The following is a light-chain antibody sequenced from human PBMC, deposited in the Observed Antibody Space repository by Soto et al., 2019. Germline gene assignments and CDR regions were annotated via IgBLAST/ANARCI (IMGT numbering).Light chain of an antibody. V-gene: IGKV3-15*01. J-gene: IGKJ4*01. CDR3: QQYYSWPPLP. CDR2: GAS. Sequence: EIVMTQSPATLSVSPGERATLSCRASQSVSSNLAWYQQRPGQAPRLLIYGASTRATGIPARFSGSGSGTEFALTISRLQSEVFAVYYCQQYYSWPPLPFGGGTQVEMK. CDR1: QSVSSN.